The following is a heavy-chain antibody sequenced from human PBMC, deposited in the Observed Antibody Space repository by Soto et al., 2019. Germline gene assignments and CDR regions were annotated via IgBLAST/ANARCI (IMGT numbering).Heavy chain of an antibody. V-gene: IGHV1-3*01. Sequence: ASVKVSCKASGYTFTSYAMHWVRQAPGQRLEWMGWINAGNGNTKYSQKFQGRVTITRDTSASTAYMELSSLRSEDTAVYYCARGSAAWDGCVDPWGQGTLVTASS. CDR3: ARGSAAWDGCVDP. J-gene: IGHJ5*02. D-gene: IGHD2-2*01. CDR2: INAGNGNT. CDR1: GYTFTSYA.